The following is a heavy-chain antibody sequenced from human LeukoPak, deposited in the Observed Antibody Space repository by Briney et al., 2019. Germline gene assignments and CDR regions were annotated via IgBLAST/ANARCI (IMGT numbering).Heavy chain of an antibody. D-gene: IGHD3-9*01. CDR2: INSDGSST. CDR1: GFTFSSYW. Sequence: GGSLRLSCAASGFTFSSYWMHWVRQAPGKGLVWVSRINSDGSSTSYADSVKGRFTISRDNAKNTLYLQMNSLRAEDTAVYYCAREFRRYFDWLHPRDYYYYGMDVWGQGTTVTVSS. V-gene: IGHV3-74*01. CDR3: AREFRRYFDWLHPRDYYYYGMDV. J-gene: IGHJ6*02.